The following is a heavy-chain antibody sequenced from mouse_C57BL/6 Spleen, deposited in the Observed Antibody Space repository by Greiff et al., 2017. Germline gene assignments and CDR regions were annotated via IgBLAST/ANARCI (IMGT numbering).Heavy chain of an antibody. CDR1: GFTFSDYG. J-gene: IGHJ4*01. CDR2: ISNLAYSI. V-gene: IGHV5-15*01. D-gene: IGHD1-1*01. CDR3: ARGGLLRGYYAMDY. Sequence: EVQLVESGGGLVQPGGSLKLSCAASGFTFSDYGMAWVRQAPRKGPEWVAFISNLAYSIYYADTVTGRFTIAREHAKNTLYLEMSSLRSEDTAMYYCARGGLLRGYYAMDYWGQGTSVTVSS.